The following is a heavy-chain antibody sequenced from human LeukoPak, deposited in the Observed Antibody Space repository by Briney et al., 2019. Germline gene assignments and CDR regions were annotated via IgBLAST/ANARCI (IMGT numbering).Heavy chain of an antibody. CDR1: GFTLSSYA. CDR2: TSSSDAGT. J-gene: IGHJ5*02. D-gene: IGHD6-19*01. CDR3: ARGSSGWFDDNWFDP. Sequence: GGSLRLSCAASGFTLSSYAMSWVRQAPGKGLEWVSATSSSDAGTYYAESVRGRFTISRDNSKNTLYLQMNSLRAEDTAVYYCARGSSGWFDDNWFDPWGQGTLVTVSS. V-gene: IGHV3-23*01.